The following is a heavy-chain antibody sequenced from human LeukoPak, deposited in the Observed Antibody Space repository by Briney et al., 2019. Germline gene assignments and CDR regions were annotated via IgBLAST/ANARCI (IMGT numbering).Heavy chain of an antibody. Sequence: PGGSLRLSCAASGFTFSSYSMNWVRQAPGKGLEWVSSISSSSSYIYYADSAKGRFTISRDNAKNSLYLQMNSMRAENTAVYNSASHRSNWYGLNDYWGQRTL. CDR1: GFTFSSYS. CDR2: ISSSSSYI. V-gene: IGHV3-21*01. J-gene: IGHJ4*02. D-gene: IGHD6-13*01. CDR3: ASHRSNWYGLNDY.